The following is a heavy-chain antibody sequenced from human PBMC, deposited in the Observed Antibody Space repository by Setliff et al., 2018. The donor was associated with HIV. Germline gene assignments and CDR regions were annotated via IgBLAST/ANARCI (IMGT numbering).Heavy chain of an antibody. V-gene: IGHV4-59*01. CDR2: FSYTGGT. CDR3: ARGHEWLRT. J-gene: IGHJ4*02. D-gene: IGHD5-12*01. Sequence: SETLSLTCTVSGDSIRNDYWTWIRQSPEKGLEWIACFSYTGGTNYNPSFKSRVTLSLDISKSQISLTLKSLIAADTAVYYCARGHEWLRTWGQGTLVTVSS. CDR1: GDSIRNDY.